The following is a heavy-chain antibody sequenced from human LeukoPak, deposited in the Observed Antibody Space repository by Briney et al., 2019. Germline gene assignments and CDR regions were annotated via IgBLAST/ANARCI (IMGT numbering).Heavy chain of an antibody. CDR3: ARAGVVWFGEFDP. Sequence: GGSLRLSCVASGFTFSTYWMTWVHQAPGKGLEWVANIKQDGSDKYYVDSVKGRFTISRDNAKNSLYLQMNSLRAEDTAVYYCARAGVVWFGEFDPWGQGTLVTVSS. D-gene: IGHD3-10*01. J-gene: IGHJ5*02. CDR1: GFTFSTYW. CDR2: IKQDGSDK. V-gene: IGHV3-7*01.